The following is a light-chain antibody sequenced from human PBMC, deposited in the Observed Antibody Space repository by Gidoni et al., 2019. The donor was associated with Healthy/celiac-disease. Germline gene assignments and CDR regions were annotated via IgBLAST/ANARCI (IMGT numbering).Light chain of an antibody. CDR1: RSDVGSYNL. V-gene: IGLV2-23*01. J-gene: IGLJ3*02. Sequence: SALTQPASVSGSLGQPITIPCTGTRSDVGSYNLVSWYQQHPGKAPTLMIYVGSKRASGVSNRFTGSKSVNTASLTISGLQAEDEADYYCCSYAGSSTWVFGGGTKLTVL. CDR2: VGS. CDR3: CSYAGSSTWV.